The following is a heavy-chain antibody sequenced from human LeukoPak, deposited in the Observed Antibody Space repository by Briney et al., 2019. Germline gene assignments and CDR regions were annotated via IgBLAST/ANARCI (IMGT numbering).Heavy chain of an antibody. Sequence: SETLSLTCAVYGGSFSGYYWSWIRQPPGKGLEWIGEINHSGSTNYNPSLKSRVTISVDTSKNQFSLKLNSVTAADTAVYYCARGGNYYDSSGYYDYWGQGTLVTVSS. D-gene: IGHD3-22*01. CDR1: GGSFSGYY. V-gene: IGHV4-34*01. J-gene: IGHJ4*02. CDR2: INHSGST. CDR3: ARGGNYYDSSGYYDY.